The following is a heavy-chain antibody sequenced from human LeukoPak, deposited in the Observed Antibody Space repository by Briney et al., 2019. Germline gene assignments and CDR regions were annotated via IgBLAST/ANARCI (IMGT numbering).Heavy chain of an antibody. D-gene: IGHD6-19*01. V-gene: IGHV4-39*01. J-gene: IGHJ5*02. CDR1: GGSISSSSYY. CDR3: ARRGGVAGNWFDP. CDR2: IYCSGNT. Sequence: KPSETLSLTCSVSGGSISSSSYYWGWIRQPPGKGLEWIGNIYCSGNTYYNPSLKSRVTISVDTSKNQFSLKVRSVTAADTAVYYCARRGGVAGNWFDPWGQGTLVTVSS.